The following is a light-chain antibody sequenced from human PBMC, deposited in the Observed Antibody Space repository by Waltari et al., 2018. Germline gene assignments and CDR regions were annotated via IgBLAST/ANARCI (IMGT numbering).Light chain of an antibody. J-gene: IGLJ2*01. Sequence: SALTQPAPVSGSPGPSIPIPCPGTSSDVGGYHYVSWYQQHPGKAPKLMIYDVSKRPSGVSNRFSGSKSGNTASLTISGLQAEDEADYYCCSYAGSSTVVFGGGTKLTVL. CDR2: DVS. CDR1: SSDVGGYHY. V-gene: IGLV2-23*02. CDR3: CSYAGSSTVV.